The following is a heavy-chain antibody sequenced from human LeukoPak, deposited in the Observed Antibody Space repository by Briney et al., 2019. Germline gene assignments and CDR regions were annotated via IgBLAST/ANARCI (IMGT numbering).Heavy chain of an antibody. D-gene: IGHD3-3*01. V-gene: IGHV1-69*04. CDR2: IIPILGIA. CDR1: GGTFSSYA. CDR3: ARGGVILEWPYDAFDI. Sequence: ASVKVSCKASGGTFSSYAISWVRQAPGQGREWMGRIIPILGIANYAQKFQGRVTITADKSTSTAYMELSSLRSEDSAVYYCARGGVILEWPYDAFDIWGQGTMVTVSS. J-gene: IGHJ3*02.